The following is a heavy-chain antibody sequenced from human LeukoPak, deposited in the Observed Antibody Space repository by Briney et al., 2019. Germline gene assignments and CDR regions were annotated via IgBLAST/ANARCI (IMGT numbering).Heavy chain of an antibody. CDR1: GGSISSSSYY. CDR2: IYYSGST. CDR3: ARLSGSYLYYFDY. Sequence: PSETLSLTCTVSGGSISSSSYYWGWIRQPPGKGLEWIESIYYSGSTYYNPSLKSRVTISVDTSKNQFSLKLSSVTAADTAVYYCARLSGSYLYYFDYWGQGTLVTVSS. J-gene: IGHJ4*02. D-gene: IGHD1-26*01. V-gene: IGHV4-39*01.